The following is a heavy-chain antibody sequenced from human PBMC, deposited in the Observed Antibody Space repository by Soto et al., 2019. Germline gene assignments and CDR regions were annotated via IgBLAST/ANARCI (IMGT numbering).Heavy chain of an antibody. CDR3: ARPPFPGCLNAVCYPLDY. V-gene: IGHV1-46*02. D-gene: IGHD2-8*01. Sequence: QVQLVQSGAEVKKPGASVKVSCKASGYTFNDYYLHWVRQAPGQGLEWMGMINPSGGSTSYAQKFQGRVTMTRDTPTTKVHMEVSSLKSEDTAVYYCARPPFPGCLNAVCYPLDYWGQGTLVTV. CDR1: GYTFNDYY. CDR2: INPSGGST. J-gene: IGHJ4*02.